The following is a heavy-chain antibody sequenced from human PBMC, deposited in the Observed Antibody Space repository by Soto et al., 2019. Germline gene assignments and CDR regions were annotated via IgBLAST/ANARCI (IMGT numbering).Heavy chain of an antibody. CDR3: ARDGGYSGYDY. CDR2: ISSSSSTI. V-gene: IGHV3-48*01. J-gene: IGHJ4*02. CDR1: GFTFSSYS. Sequence: GSLRLSCAASGFTFSSYSMNWVRQAPGKGLEWVSYISSSSSTIYYADSVKGRFTISRDNAKNSLYLQMNSLRAEDTAVYYCARDGGYSGYDYWGQGTLVTVSS. D-gene: IGHD5-12*01.